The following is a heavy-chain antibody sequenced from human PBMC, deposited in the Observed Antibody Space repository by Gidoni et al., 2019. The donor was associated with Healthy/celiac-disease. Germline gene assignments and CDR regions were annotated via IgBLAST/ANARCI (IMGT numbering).Heavy chain of an antibody. CDR2: ISSSSSTI. CDR3: ARADGDYGEGFDY. V-gene: IGHV3-48*04. D-gene: IGHD4-17*01. CDR1: GPTFSSYS. J-gene: IGHJ4*02. Sequence: EVQLVESGGGLVQPGGSLSLSCAASGPTFSSYSMHWVRQAPGKGLEWVSYISSSSSTIYYADSVKGRFTISRDNAKNSLYLQMNSLRAEDTAVYYCARADGDYGEGFDYWGQGTLVTVSS.